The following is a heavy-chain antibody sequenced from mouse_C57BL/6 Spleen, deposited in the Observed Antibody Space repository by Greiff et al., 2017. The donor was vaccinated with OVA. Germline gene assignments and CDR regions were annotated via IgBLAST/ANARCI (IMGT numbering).Heavy chain of an antibody. CDR2: INPNNGGT. CDR1: GYTFTDYY. Sequence: EVQLQQSGPELVKPGASVKISCKASGYTFTDYYMNWVKQSHGKSLEWIGDINPNNGGTSYNQKFKGKATLTVDKSSSTAYMELRSLTSEDSAVYYCARGRWLLRGNAMDYWGQGTSVTVSS. CDR3: ARGRWLLRGNAMDY. D-gene: IGHD2-3*01. V-gene: IGHV1-26*01. J-gene: IGHJ4*01.